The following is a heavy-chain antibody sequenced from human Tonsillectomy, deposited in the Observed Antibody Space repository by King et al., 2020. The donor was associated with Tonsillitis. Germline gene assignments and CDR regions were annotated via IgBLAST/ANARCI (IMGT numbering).Heavy chain of an antibody. D-gene: IGHD1-1*01. Sequence: VQLVESGAEVKKPGASVKVSCKTSGYSFTGYYIHWVRQAPGQGLEWMGWINPNGGGTKYAQKFQGRVTMTRDTSISTAYMELSRLGSDDTAVYYCAINWLDYWGLGTLVTVSS. CDR3: AINWLDY. CDR2: INPNGGGT. CDR1: GYSFTGYY. V-gene: IGHV1-2*02. J-gene: IGHJ4*02.